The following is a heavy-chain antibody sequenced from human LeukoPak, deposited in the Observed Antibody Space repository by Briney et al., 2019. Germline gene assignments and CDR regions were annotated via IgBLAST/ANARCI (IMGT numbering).Heavy chain of an antibody. J-gene: IGHJ1*01. D-gene: IGHD3-22*01. CDR3: ARVYYDDSSGYYPAEYFQH. Sequence: SETLSLTCTVSGGSISSYYWSWIQQPPGKGLEWIGYIYYSGSTNYNPSLKSRVTISVDTSKNQFSLKLSSVTAADTAVHYCARVYYDDSSGYYPAEYFQHWGQGTLVTVSS. CDR2: IYYSGST. CDR1: GGSISSYY. V-gene: IGHV4-59*01.